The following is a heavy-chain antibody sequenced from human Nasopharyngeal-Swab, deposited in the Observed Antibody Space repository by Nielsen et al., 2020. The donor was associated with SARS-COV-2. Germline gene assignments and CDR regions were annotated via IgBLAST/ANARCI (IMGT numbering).Heavy chain of an antibody. Sequence: GESLKISCAASGFTFDDYAMHWVRQAPGKGLEWVSVIYSGGSSTYYADSVKGRFTISRDNSKNTLYLQMNSLRAEDTAVYYCAKDREYYDFWSGYSPLPIFDYWGQGTLVTVSS. D-gene: IGHD3-3*01. CDR1: GFTFDDYA. V-gene: IGHV3-23*03. CDR3: AKDREYYDFWSGYSPLPIFDY. J-gene: IGHJ4*02. CDR2: IYSGGSST.